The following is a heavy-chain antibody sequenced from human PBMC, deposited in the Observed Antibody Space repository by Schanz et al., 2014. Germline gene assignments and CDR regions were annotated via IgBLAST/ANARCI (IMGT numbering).Heavy chain of an antibody. Sequence: EGQLAESGGGLVQPGGSLRLSCAVSGFTVSSNHMSWVRQAPGKGLEWVSVIYSGIGAYYADSVKDRFTVSRDNSKNTVYLQMNRLRAEDTAVYYCARVHHYDPSGWGYFDYWGHGTLXTVSS. V-gene: IGHV3-66*01. CDR3: ARVHHYDPSGWGYFDY. D-gene: IGHD3-22*01. J-gene: IGHJ4*01. CDR2: IYSGIGA. CDR1: GFTVSSNH.